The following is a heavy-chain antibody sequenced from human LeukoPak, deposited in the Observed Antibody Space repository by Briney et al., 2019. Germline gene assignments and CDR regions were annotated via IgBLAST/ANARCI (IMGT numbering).Heavy chain of an antibody. D-gene: IGHD3-10*01. CDR2: ISGSGGST. J-gene: IGHJ4*02. V-gene: IGHV3-23*01. Sequence: GGSLRLSCAASGFTFGSYAMSWVRQAPGKGLEWVSAISGSGGSTYYADSVKGRFTISRDNSKNTLYLQMNSLRAEDTAVYYCAKSGANSPRGYFDYWGRGILVAVSS. CDR1: GFTFGSYA. CDR3: AKSGANSPRGYFDY.